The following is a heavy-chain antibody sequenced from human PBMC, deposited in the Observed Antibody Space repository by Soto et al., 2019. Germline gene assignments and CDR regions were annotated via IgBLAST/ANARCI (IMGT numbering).Heavy chain of an antibody. J-gene: IGHJ4*02. Sequence: ESGGGVVQPGRSLRLSCAASGFTFSSYAMHWVRQAPGKGLEWVAVISYDGSNKYYADSVKGRFTISRDNSKNTLYLQMNSLRAEDTAVYYCARERVGGEAVSSSLWFDYWGQGTLVTVSS. V-gene: IGHV3-30-3*01. CDR1: GFTFSSYA. CDR2: ISYDGSNK. D-gene: IGHD6-13*01. CDR3: ARERVGGEAVSSSLWFDY.